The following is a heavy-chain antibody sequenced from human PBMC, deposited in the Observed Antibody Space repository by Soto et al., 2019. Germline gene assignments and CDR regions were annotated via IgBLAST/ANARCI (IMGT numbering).Heavy chain of an antibody. CDR3: ARRRGYGPNGEHFDY. V-gene: IGHV4-28*01. Sequence: RQPPGKGLEWIGYIYYSGSTAYNLSLRSRVTMSVDTSKNQFSLKLRSVTAVDTAVYYCARRRGYGPNGEHFDYWGQVTPVTV. CDR2: IYYSGST. J-gene: IGHJ4*02. D-gene: IGHD5-12*01.